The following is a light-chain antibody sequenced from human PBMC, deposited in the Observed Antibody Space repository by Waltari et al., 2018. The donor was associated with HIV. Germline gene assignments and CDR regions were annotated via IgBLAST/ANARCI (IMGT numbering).Light chain of an antibody. V-gene: IGLV1-47*02. J-gene: IGLJ2*01. CDR2: SNC. CDR1: TSNIGRYF. Sequence: QSVLTQPPSASGTPGQRVAISCSGSTSNIGRYFVYWDHELPGTAPKLRIFSNCERHSGVPDRLPGSKTGTSATLAISGVRSEEEADYYCAAWDASLGGVVFGGGTTLTVL. CDR3: AAWDASLGGVV.